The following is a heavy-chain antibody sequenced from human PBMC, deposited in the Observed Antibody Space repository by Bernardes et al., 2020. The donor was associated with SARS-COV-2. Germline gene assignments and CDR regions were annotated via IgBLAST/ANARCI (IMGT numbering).Heavy chain of an antibody. CDR3: AKELSGSSRIRYYHAMDV. Sequence: GGSLRLSCAASGFTFDDYAMHWVRQAPGKGLEWVSGISWNSGSIGYADSVKGRFTISRDNSKNTLYLEMNSLRAEDTALYYCAKELSGSSRIRYYHAMDVWGQGTTVAVSS. D-gene: IGHD3-10*01. CDR1: GFTFDDYA. CDR2: ISWNSGSI. J-gene: IGHJ6*02. V-gene: IGHV3-9*01.